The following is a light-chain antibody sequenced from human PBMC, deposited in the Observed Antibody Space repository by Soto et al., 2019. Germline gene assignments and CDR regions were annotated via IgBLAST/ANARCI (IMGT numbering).Light chain of an antibody. J-gene: IGKJ1*01. CDR2: AAS. CDR3: QQYGSSPRT. Sequence: EIVLTQSPGTLSLSPGERATLSGRASQSVTSNYLAWYQLKPGQAPRLLIYAASSRATGIPDRFSGSGSGTDFALTISRLDPEDFAVYFCQQYGSSPRTFGQGTKVDIK. V-gene: IGKV3-20*01. CDR1: QSVTSNY.